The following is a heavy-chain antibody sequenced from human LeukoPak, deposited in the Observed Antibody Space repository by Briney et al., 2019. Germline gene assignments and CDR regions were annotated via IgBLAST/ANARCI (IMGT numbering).Heavy chain of an antibody. CDR1: GFTFSSYA. D-gene: IGHD3-10*01. CDR2: ISGSGGGT. Sequence: HPGGSLRLSCAASGFTFSSYAMSWVGQAPGKGLEWVSAISGSGGGTYYADSVKGRFTISRDNSKNTLYLQMNSLRAEDTAVYYCAKDFYGSGSYSSFDYWGQGTLVTVSS. J-gene: IGHJ4*02. V-gene: IGHV3-23*01. CDR3: AKDFYGSGSYSSFDY.